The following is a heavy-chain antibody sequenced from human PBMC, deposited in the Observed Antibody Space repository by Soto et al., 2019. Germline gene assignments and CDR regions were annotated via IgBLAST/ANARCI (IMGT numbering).Heavy chain of an antibody. CDR3: ARGDGYFFDY. V-gene: IGHV1-8*01. CDR2: MNPNTGDT. D-gene: IGHD5-12*01. CDR1: GYTFISYD. Sequence: QVQLVQSGAEVKKPGASVKVSCKASGYTFISYDINWVRQATGQGLEWMGWMNPNTGDTGYAQKFQGRVTMTRNTSINTANLELSRLSSDDTAVYFCARGDGYFFDYWGQGTLVTVSS. J-gene: IGHJ4*02.